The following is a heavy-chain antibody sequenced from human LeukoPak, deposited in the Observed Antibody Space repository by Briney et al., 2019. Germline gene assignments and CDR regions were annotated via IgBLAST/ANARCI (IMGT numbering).Heavy chain of an antibody. Sequence: PSETLSLTCTVSGGSISSYYWSWIRQPPGKGLEWIGYIYYSGSTNYNPSLKSRVTISVDTSKNQSSLKLSSVTAADTAVYYCARGYDWGGIYYYGMDVWGQGTTVTVSS. CDR1: GGSISSYY. J-gene: IGHJ6*02. V-gene: IGHV4-59*01. CDR2: IYYSGST. D-gene: IGHD5-12*01. CDR3: ARGYDWGGIYYYGMDV.